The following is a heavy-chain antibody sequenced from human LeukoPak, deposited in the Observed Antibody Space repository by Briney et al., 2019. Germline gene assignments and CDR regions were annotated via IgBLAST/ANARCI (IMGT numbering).Heavy chain of an antibody. V-gene: IGHV3-30-3*01. CDR3: ARGRYYDSSGYPSY. CDR1: GYTFTGYY. D-gene: IGHD3-22*01. J-gene: IGHJ4*02. Sequence: SCKASGYTFTGYYMHWVRQAPGKGLEWVALISYDGTNKYYPDSVKGRFTISRDNSKNTLYLQMNTLRPEDTAMYYCARGRYYDSSGYPSYWGQGTLVTVSS. CDR2: ISYDGTNK.